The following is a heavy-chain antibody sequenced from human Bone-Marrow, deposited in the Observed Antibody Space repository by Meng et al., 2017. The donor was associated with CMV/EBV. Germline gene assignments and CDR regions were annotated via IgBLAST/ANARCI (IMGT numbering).Heavy chain of an antibody. CDR3: ARELEDIVVVPAAIGPTYYYYGMDV. D-gene: IGHD2-2*01. Sequence: ASVKVSCKASGYTFTSYGISWVRQAPGQGLEWMGWISAYNGNTNYAQKLQGRVTMTTDTSTSTAYMELRSLRSDDTAVYYCARELEDIVVVPAAIGPTYYYYGMDVWGQGTTVTVSS. J-gene: IGHJ6*02. CDR2: ISAYNGNT. V-gene: IGHV1-18*01. CDR1: GYTFTSYG.